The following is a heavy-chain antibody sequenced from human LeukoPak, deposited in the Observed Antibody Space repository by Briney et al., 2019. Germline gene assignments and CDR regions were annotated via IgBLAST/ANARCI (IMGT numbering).Heavy chain of an antibody. J-gene: IGHJ4*02. V-gene: IGHV4-59*03. CDR3: AASGNSWWEDFFDD. CDR1: RASMSSFF. Sequence: SETLSLTCTVSRASMSSFFWSWIRQPPGKGLEWIGHIHYSGTTKYNPSLTSRVTLSMDTSKSQVSLRLTSVTAADTAMYYCAASGNSWWEDFFDDWGQGTLVSVSS. CDR2: IHYSGTT. D-gene: IGHD2-8*02.